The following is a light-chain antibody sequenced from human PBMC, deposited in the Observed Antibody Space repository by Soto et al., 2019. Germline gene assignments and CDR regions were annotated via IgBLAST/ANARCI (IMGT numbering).Light chain of an antibody. CDR3: QSYDRSLSSYV. Sequence: QSVLTQPPSVSEAPGQRVTISCTGTSSNIGAGYDAHWYQQVPGTAPKLLIYENNNRPSGVPDRFSGSKSGTSASLAITGLQAEDEAEYYCQSYDRSLSSYVFGTGTKVTVL. J-gene: IGLJ1*01. CDR2: ENN. CDR1: SSNIGAGYD. V-gene: IGLV1-40*01.